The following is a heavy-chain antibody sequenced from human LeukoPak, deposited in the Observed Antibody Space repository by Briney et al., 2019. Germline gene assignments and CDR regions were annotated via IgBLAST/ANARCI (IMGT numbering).Heavy chain of an antibody. J-gene: IGHJ4*02. CDR3: GRRYSDYAETALDY. Sequence: ASVKVSCKASGYTFITYYIDWVRQAPGQGLEWMGIINPSGDSTTYAQKFQGRVTMTRDTSTSTVYMELSSLTSEDTAVYYCGRRYSDYAETALDYWGQGTLVTVSS. D-gene: IGHD5-12*01. CDR1: GYTFITYY. V-gene: IGHV1-46*01. CDR2: INPSGDST.